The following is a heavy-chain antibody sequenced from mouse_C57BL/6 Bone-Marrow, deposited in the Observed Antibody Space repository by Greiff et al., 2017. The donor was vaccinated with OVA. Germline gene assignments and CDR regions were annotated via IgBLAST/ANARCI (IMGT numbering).Heavy chain of an antibody. V-gene: IGHV7-3*01. Sequence: DVMLVDSGGGLVQPGGSLSLSCAASGFTFTDYYMSWVRQPPGKALEWLGFIRNKANGYTTEYSASVKGRFTISRDNSQSILYLQMNALRAEDSATYYCARYTYDLDYWGQGTTLTVSS. CDR3: ARYTYDLDY. CDR1: GFTFTDYY. J-gene: IGHJ2*01. D-gene: IGHD2-3*01. CDR2: IRNKANGYTT.